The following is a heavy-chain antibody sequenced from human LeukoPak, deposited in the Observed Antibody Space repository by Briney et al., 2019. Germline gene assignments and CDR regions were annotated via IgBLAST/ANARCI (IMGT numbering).Heavy chain of an antibody. V-gene: IGHV3-48*01. CDR3: AKDARRTFGLSSGLYRGSYYFDY. CDR2: ISSSSSTI. Sequence: PGGSLRLSCAASGFTFSSYSMNWVRQAPGKGLEWVSYISSSSSTIYYADPVKGRFTISKDNSKNTLFLQMNSLRPEDTAVYYCAKDARRTFGLSSGLYRGSYYFDYWGQGTLVTVSS. J-gene: IGHJ4*02. CDR1: GFTFSSYS. D-gene: IGHD6-19*01.